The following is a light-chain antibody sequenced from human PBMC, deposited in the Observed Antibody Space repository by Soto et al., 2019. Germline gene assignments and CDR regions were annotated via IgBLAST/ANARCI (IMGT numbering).Light chain of an antibody. V-gene: IGKV3D-7*01. CDR1: QSISSDH. J-gene: IGKJ5*01. CDR2: GAS. Sequence: EVVMTQSPATLSLSPGERATLACRASQSISSDHLAWYQQRPGQSPRLLIYGASTRATGIPARFSGSGSGTDFTLTISSLQAEDFAVYYCQQDYNLPFTFGQGTRLEIK. CDR3: QQDYNLPFT.